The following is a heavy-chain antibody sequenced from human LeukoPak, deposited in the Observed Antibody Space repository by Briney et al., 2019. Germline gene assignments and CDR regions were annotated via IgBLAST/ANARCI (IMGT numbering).Heavy chain of an antibody. CDR3: ARAPTDSSGYYFDY. CDR1: GFTLSDYY. Sequence: GGSLRLSCAASGFTLSDYYMSWIRQAPGKGLEWVSYISSSGGLMYYADSVKGRFTISRDSAKNSLYLQMSSLRAEDTAVYYCARAPTDSSGYYFDYGGQGTLVTVSS. CDR2: ISSSGGLM. D-gene: IGHD3-22*01. V-gene: IGHV3-11*04. J-gene: IGHJ4*02.